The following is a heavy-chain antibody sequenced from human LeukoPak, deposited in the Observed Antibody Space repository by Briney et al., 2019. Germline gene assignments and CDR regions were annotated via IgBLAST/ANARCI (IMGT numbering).Heavy chain of an antibody. J-gene: IGHJ4*02. V-gene: IGHV3-33*01. Sequence: PGTSLRLSCTAPGFTFSSYAIHWIRQAPGKGLEWVALVWHDGSNRYYSEAVKGRFTISSDNSKNTVYLQINSLRAEDTTVYYCARELFGSGSCPDYWGQGTRVTVSS. D-gene: IGHD3-10*01. CDR1: GFTFSSYA. CDR3: ARELFGSGSCPDY. CDR2: VWHDGSNR.